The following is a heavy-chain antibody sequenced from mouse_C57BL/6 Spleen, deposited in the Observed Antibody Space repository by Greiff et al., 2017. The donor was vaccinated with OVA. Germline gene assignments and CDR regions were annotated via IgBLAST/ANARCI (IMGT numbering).Heavy chain of an antibody. CDR3: AREGNYGNPYYYAMDY. J-gene: IGHJ4*01. CDR2: ISHGGSYT. D-gene: IGHD2-1*01. V-gene: IGHV5-4*01. CDR1: GFTFSSYA. Sequence: EVQLQESGGGLVKPGGSLKLSCAASGFTFSSYAMSWVRQTPEKRLEWVATISHGGSYTYYPDNVKGRFTISRDNAKNNLYLQMSHLKSEGTAMYYCAREGNYGNPYYYAMDYWGQGTSVTVSS.